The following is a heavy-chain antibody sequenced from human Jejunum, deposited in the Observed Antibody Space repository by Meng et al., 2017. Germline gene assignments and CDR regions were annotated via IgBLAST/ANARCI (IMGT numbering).Heavy chain of an antibody. D-gene: IGHD2-15*01. CDR1: GFPFSDYA. J-gene: IGHJ1*01. CDR2: ISRSSYI. CDR3: AKSSCSGGSCYFPD. Sequence: GESLKISCAASGFPFSDYAMNWVRQAPGKGLEWVSSISRSSYIYYADSVKGRFSIARDNAGKSLYLQMNSLRAEDTAVYYCAKSSCSGGSCYFPDWGQGTLVTVSS. V-gene: IGHV3-69-1*01.